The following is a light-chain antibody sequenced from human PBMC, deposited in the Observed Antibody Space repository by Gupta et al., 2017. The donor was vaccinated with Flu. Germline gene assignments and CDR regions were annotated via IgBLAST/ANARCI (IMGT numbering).Light chain of an antibody. V-gene: IGLV2-11*01. CDR1: SSDIGAYDY. J-gene: IGLJ3*02. CDR3: CAGAGNDIRV. Sequence: SALTQPRSVSGSPGPSVTISCSGTSSDIGAYDYVSWFQQQPDKAPKLILYDVTKRPSGVPGRFSGSKSGNTASLTISGHEEEEAADYYYCAGAGNDIRVFGGGTKLTVL. CDR2: DVT.